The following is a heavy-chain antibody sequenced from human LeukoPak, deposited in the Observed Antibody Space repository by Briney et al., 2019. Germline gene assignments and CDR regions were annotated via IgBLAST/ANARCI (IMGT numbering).Heavy chain of an antibody. V-gene: IGHV3-7*01. CDR1: GFTLSSYW. CDR3: ARAPVLRFLEWLVDAFDI. D-gene: IGHD3-3*01. J-gene: IGHJ3*02. Sequence: GGSLRLSCAASGFTLSSYWMSWVRQAPGKGLEWVANIKQDGSEKYYVDSVKGRFTISRDNAENSLYLQMNSLRAEDTAVYYCARAPVLRFLEWLVDAFDIWGQGTMVTVSS. CDR2: IKQDGSEK.